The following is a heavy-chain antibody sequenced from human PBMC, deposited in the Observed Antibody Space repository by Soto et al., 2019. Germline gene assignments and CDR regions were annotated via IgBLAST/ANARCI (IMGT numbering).Heavy chain of an antibody. D-gene: IGHD2-15*01. CDR3: SSDFRIVGGQSHFDF. Sequence: GGSLRLSCAASGFTFSSYGMHWVRQAPGKGLEWVAVIWYDGSNKYYADSVKGRFTISRDNSKNTLYLQMNSLRAEDTAVYYCSSDFRIVGGQSHFDFRGKGTLVTVFS. CDR2: IWYDGSNK. CDR1: GFTFSSYG. V-gene: IGHV3-33*01. J-gene: IGHJ4*02.